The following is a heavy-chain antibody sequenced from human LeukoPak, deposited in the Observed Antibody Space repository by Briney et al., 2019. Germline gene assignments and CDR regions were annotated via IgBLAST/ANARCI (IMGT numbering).Heavy chain of an antibody. J-gene: IGHJ4*02. CDR2: IKEDGTEK. D-gene: IGHD5-18*01. CDR1: GFTFSDHY. CDR3: ARDQGYRYGSTYRSTVFDY. Sequence: GSLRLSCAASGFTFSDHYMDWVRQAPGKGLEWVANIKEDGTEKYYVDSVKGRFTISRDNAKNSLYLQMNSLRADDTAVYYCARDQGYRYGSTYRSTVFDYWGQGTLVTVSS. V-gene: IGHV3-7*01.